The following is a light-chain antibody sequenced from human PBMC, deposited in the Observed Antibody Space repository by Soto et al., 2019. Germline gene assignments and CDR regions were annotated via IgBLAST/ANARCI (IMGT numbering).Light chain of an antibody. CDR3: QTWGTGIHWV. V-gene: IGLV4-69*01. CDR2: VNSDGSH. Sequence: QLVLTQSPSASASLGASVKLTCTLSSGHSSYAIAWHQQQPEKGPRYVMKVNSDGSHNKGDGIPDRFSGSSSGAERYLTLSSLQSEDEADYYCQTWGTGIHWVFGGGTKLTVL. CDR1: SGHSSYA. J-gene: IGLJ3*02.